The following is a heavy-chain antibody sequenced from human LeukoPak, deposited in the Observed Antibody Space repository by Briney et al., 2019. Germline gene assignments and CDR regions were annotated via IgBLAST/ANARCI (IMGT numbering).Heavy chain of an antibody. CDR2: ISWNSGSI. Sequence: GGSLRLSCAASGFTFSSYGMHWVRQAPGKGLEWVSGISWNSGSIGYADSVKGRFTISRDNAKNSLYLQMDSLRAEDTALYYCAKDGVLLWFGESNAFDIWGQGTMVTVSS. CDR1: GFTFSSYG. V-gene: IGHV3-9*01. D-gene: IGHD3-10*01. J-gene: IGHJ3*02. CDR3: AKDGVLLWFGESNAFDI.